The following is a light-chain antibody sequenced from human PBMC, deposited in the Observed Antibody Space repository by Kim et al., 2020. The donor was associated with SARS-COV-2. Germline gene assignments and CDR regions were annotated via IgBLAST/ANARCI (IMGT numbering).Light chain of an antibody. CDR1: SSNIRSNT. V-gene: IGLV1-44*01. J-gene: IGLJ3*02. Sequence: QSVTISWSRTSSNIRSNTVNSYQQLPATPPTLLFSYRNQRPSAVPDRLSGSKSRTSASLAISGLQAEDEADYYCAAWDDSLNSWVFGGGTQLTVL. CDR3: AAWDDSLNSWV. CDR2: YRN.